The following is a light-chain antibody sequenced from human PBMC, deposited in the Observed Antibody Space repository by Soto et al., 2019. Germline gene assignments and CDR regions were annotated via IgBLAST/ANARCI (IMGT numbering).Light chain of an antibody. CDR2: GAS. CDR3: QQYSSWRWT. CDR1: QSVGTK. J-gene: IGKJ1*01. V-gene: IGKV3-15*01. Sequence: EIVMTQSPATLSVCPGERANLSCRASQSVGTKLAWYQQTPGQAPRLLIYGASNRATGVPARISGSVSGTEFTLTIARLQSEDFAVYYCQQYSSWRWTFGQGTKVEIK.